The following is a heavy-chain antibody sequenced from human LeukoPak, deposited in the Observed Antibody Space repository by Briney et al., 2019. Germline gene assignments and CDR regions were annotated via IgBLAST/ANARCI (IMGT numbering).Heavy chain of an antibody. CDR3: ARERIAARPRYYYMDV. CDR1: GGSFSGYY. CDR2: INHSGST. D-gene: IGHD6-6*01. V-gene: IGHV4-34*01. Sequence: SETLSLTCAVYGGSFSGYYWSWIRQPPGKRLEWIGEINHSGSTNYNPSLKSRVTISVDTSKNQFSLKLSSVTAADTAVYYCARERIAARPRYYYMDVWGKGTTVTVSS. J-gene: IGHJ6*03.